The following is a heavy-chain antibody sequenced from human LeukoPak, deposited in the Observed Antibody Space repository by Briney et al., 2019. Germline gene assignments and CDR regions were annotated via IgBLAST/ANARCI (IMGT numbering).Heavy chain of an antibody. J-gene: IGHJ4*02. CDR2: ISYDGSNK. CDR3: ARDRNMTTVDYYFDY. V-gene: IGHV3-30-3*01. Sequence: PGRSLRLSCAASGFTFSSYAMHWVRQAPGKGLEWVAVISYDGSNKYYADSVKGRFTISRDNSKNTLYLQMNSLRAEDTAVYYCARDRNMTTVDYYFDYWGQGTLVTVSS. D-gene: IGHD4-23*01. CDR1: GFTFSSYA.